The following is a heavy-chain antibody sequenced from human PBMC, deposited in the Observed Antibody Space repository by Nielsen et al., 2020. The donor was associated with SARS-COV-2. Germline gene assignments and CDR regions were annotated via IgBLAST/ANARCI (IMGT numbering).Heavy chain of an antibody. J-gene: IGHJ4*02. CDR3: ARRGRGVSDY. D-gene: IGHD3-16*01. V-gene: IGHV3-48*03. Sequence: GESLKISCATSGFTFSIFEMDWVRQAPGKGLEWVSYISSGGSTTYYADSVRGRFTISRDNAKNSLSLQMNSLRAEDTAVYYCARRGRGVSDYWGQGIVVTVSS. CDR2: ISSGGSTT. CDR1: GFTFSIFE.